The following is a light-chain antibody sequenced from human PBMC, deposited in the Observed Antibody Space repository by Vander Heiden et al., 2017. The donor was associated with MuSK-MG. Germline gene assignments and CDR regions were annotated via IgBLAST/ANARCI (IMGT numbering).Light chain of an antibody. CDR2: GAS. CDR1: QSVSSN. J-gene: IGKJ4*01. V-gene: IGKV3-15*01. CDR3: QQDNTLST. Sequence: EIVMTQSPATLSVSPGERATLSCRASQSVSSNLAWYQQKPGQAPRLLIYGASTRATGIPDRFSGSGSGTEFTLTSSSRQYEDFAVYYVQQDNTLSTFGGGTKVEIK.